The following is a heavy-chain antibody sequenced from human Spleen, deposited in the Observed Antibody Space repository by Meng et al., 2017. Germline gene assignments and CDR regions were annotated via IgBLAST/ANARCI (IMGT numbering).Heavy chain of an antibody. V-gene: IGHV1-2*06. D-gene: IGHD6-25*01. CDR1: GYNFPDYY. CDR3: ARDEDISAAGKLFGDY. CDR2: INPKSGDT. Sequence: RGQLGAEVKRPGASVKVSCKPSGYNFPDYYIHWVRRAPGQGLEWMGRINPKSGDTHYAQKFQARVTMTGDTSISTAYMELSGLRSDDTAMYYCARDEDISAAGKLFGDYWGQGTLVTVSS. J-gene: IGHJ4*02.